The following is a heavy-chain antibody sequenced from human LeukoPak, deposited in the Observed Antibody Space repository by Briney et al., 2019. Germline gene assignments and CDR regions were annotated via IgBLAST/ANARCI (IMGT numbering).Heavy chain of an antibody. CDR1: GFTLSRYW. CDR2: IEPDGSRI. D-gene: IGHD3-16*01. Sequence: GGSLRLSCAASGFTLSRYWVHWVRQVPGKGLVWVSRIEPDGSRITYADSLKGRFTMSRDNAKNTPYLQMNSLRAEDTAVYYCARDFAGGDDYWGQGTLVTVSS. CDR3: ARDFAGGDDY. V-gene: IGHV3-74*01. J-gene: IGHJ4*02.